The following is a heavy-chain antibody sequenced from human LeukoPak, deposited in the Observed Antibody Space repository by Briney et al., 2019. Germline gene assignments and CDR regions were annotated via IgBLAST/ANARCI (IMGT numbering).Heavy chain of an antibody. CDR1: GFTFSNAW. V-gene: IGHV3-7*01. CDR3: ARGPDFGDRLDYFDY. CDR2: IKQDGSQ. D-gene: IGHD4-17*01. J-gene: IGHJ4*02. Sequence: GGSLRLSCAASGFTFSNAWMSWVRQAPGKGLEWVASIKQDGSQYYVDSVKGRFFISRDNAKNSVSLQMNSLRGEGTAVYYCARGPDFGDRLDYFDYWGQGTLVTVS.